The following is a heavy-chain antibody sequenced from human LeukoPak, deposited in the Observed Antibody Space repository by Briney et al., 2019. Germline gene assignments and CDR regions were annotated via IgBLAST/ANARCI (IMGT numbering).Heavy chain of an antibody. Sequence: GGSLRLSCAASGFTFSSHWMHWVRQAPGKGLEWVSYISSSSSTIYYADSVKGRFTISRDNAKNSLYLQMNSLRDEDTAVYYCARDLIEDYYDSSGYDRYFQHWGQGTLVTVSS. CDR2: ISSSSSTI. CDR1: GFTFSSHW. D-gene: IGHD3-22*01. J-gene: IGHJ1*01. V-gene: IGHV3-48*02. CDR3: ARDLIEDYYDSSGYDRYFQH.